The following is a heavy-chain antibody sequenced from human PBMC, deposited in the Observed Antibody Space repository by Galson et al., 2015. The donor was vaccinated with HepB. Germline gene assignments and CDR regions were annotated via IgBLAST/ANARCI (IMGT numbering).Heavy chain of an antibody. J-gene: IGHJ4*02. Sequence: SLRLSCAASGFTFSSYAMHWVRQAPGKGLEWVAVISYDGSNKYYADSVKGRFTISRDNSKNTLYLQMNSLRAEDTAVYYCAKGYCSGGSCLPLTRGQGTLVTVSS. CDR1: GFTFSSYA. CDR2: ISYDGSNK. D-gene: IGHD2-15*01. V-gene: IGHV3-30-3*01. CDR3: AKGYCSGGSCLPLT.